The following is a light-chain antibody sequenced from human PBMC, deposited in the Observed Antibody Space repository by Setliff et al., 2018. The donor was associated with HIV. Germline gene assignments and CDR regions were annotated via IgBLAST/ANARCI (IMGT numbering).Light chain of an antibody. CDR2: DVS. Sequence: QSVLTQPRSVSGSPGQSVTFSCTGSSSDVGAYNFVSWYQQHPGKAPQLILYDVSKRPSGVPDRFSGSKSGDTASLTISGLQSEDEADYYCCSYAGSDTYIFGTGTKV. CDR3: CSYAGSDTYI. J-gene: IGLJ1*01. V-gene: IGLV2-11*01. CDR1: SSDVGAYNF.